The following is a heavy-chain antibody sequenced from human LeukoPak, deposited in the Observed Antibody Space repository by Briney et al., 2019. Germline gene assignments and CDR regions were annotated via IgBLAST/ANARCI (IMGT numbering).Heavy chain of an antibody. D-gene: IGHD2-2*01. V-gene: IGHV4-34*01. CDR3: TVPAAVGFYFDY. CDR1: GGSFSGYY. CDR2: INHSGST. Sequence: SETLSLTCAVYGGSFSGYYWSWIRQPPGKGLEWIGEINHSGSTNYNPSLKSRVTISVDTSKNQFSLKLSSVTAADTAVCYCTVPAAVGFYFDYWGQGTLVTVSS. J-gene: IGHJ4*02.